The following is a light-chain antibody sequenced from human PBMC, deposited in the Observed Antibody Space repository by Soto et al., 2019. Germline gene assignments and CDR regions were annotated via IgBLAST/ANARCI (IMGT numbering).Light chain of an antibody. V-gene: IGKV3-20*01. CDR2: GAS. CDR1: QSISSSF. CDR3: QQYGSSGT. J-gene: IGKJ1*01. Sequence: DILFTQSPGTVSLSPGQRATISCRASQSISSSFLAWYQRKPGQAPRLLIYGASSRATGIPDRLSGSGSGTDFTLTIRRLEPEDFAVYYCQQYGSSGTFGQGAKV.